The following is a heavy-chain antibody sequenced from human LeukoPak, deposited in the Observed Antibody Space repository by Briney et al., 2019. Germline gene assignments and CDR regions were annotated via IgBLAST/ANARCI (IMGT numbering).Heavy chain of an antibody. CDR1: TDSISSYF. CDR3: ARETAELGRSFDY. J-gene: IGHJ4*02. Sequence: SETLSLTCTVSTDSISSYFWSWIRQPAGKGLEWIGRIYATGITNYNPSFTSRVTMSLDTSNNQYSLKATSVTAADTAVYYCARETAELGRSFDYWGQGVLVTVSS. D-gene: IGHD2-21*02. CDR2: IYATGIT. V-gene: IGHV4-4*07.